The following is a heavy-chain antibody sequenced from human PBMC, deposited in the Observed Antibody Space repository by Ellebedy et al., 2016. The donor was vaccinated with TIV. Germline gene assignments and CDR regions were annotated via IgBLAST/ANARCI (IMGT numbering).Heavy chain of an antibody. V-gene: IGHV1-2*02. CDR1: GYTFTSYY. CDR3: ARVGCSSTSCYPYYYYGMDV. D-gene: IGHD2-2*01. Sequence: ASVKVSCKASGYTFTSYYMHWVRQAPGQGLEWMGWINPNSGCTKNAQKFQGRVTMTRDTSISTAYMELSRLRSDDTAVYYCARVGCSSTSCYPYYYYGMDVWGQGTTVTVSS. J-gene: IGHJ6*02. CDR2: INPNSGCT.